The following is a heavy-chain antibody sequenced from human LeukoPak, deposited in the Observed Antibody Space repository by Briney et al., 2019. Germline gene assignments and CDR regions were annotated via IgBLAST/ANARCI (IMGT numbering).Heavy chain of an antibody. Sequence: SETLSLTCTVSGGSISSSSYYWGWIRQPPGKGLEWIGSIYYSGSTYYNPSLKSRVTISVDTSKNQFSLKLSSVTAADTAVYYCARETEKSLWHQPVLAPLTDYWGQGTLVTVSS. V-gene: IGHV4-39*07. D-gene: IGHD3-3*02. J-gene: IGHJ4*02. CDR3: ARETEKSLWHQPVLAPLTDY. CDR1: GGSISSSSYY. CDR2: IYYSGST.